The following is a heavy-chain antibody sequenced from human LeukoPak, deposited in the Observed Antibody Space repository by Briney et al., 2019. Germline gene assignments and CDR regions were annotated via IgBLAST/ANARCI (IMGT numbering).Heavy chain of an antibody. D-gene: IGHD5-18*01. J-gene: IGHJ6*03. Sequence: SVKVSCKASGGTFSSYAISWVRQAPGQGLEWMGGIIPIFGTANYAQKFQGRVTITTDESTSTAYMELSSLRSEDTAVYYCARGGYSYGFYYYYYVDVWGKGTTVTVSS. V-gene: IGHV1-69*05. CDR1: GGTFSSYA. CDR3: ARGGYSYGFYYYYYVDV. CDR2: IIPIFGTA.